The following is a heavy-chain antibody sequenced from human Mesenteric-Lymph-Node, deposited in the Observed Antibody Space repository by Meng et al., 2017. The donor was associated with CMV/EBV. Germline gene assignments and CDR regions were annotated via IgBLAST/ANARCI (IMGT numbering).Heavy chain of an antibody. CDR3: AKVGKATSYNMDV. J-gene: IGHJ6*02. D-gene: IGHD4-23*01. Sequence: GESLKISCAASGFTFSSYAMSWVRQAPGKGLEWVSVIYSGGSSTYYADSVKGRFTISRDNSKNTLYLQMNSLRAEDTAVYYCAKVGKATSYNMDVWGQGTTVTVSS. CDR1: GFTFSSYA. CDR2: IYSGGSST. V-gene: IGHV3-23*03.